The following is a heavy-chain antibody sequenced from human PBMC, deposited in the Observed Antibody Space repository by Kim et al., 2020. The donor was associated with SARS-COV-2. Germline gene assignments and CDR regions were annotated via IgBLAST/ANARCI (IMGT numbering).Heavy chain of an antibody. Sequence: GGSLRPSCAASGFTFANAGMSWVRQAPGKGLEWVGRFKSKTDGGTTDYAAPVRGRFTISRYNSKNTLYLQMNSLKTEDTALYYCTTVLRYFDWLFNNW. CDR2: FKSKTDGGTT. J-gene: IGHJ5*01. CDR3: TTVLRYFDWLFNNW. D-gene: IGHD3-9*01. V-gene: IGHV3-15*01. CDR1: GFTFANAG.